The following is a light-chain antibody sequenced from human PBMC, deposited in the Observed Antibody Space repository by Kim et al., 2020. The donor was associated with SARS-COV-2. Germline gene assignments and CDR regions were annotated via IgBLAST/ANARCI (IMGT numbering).Light chain of an antibody. CDR1: KLGDKY. Sequence: SYELTQPPSVSVSPGQTASITCSGDKLGDKYACWYQQKPGQSPVLVIYQDSKRPSGIPERFSGSNSGNTATLTISGTQAMDEADYYCQAWDSSTPHWVFGGGTQLTVL. V-gene: IGLV3-1*01. CDR2: QDS. J-gene: IGLJ3*02. CDR3: QAWDSSTPHWV.